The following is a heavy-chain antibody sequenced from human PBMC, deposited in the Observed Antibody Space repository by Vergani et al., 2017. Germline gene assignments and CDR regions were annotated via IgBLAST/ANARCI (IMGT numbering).Heavy chain of an antibody. D-gene: IGHD2-8*01. Sequence: EVQLVESGGGLVQPGGSLTLSCAASGFTFSDHYMSWVRQAPGKGLEWISYMSSGDSIYYADSVKGRFTVSRDNTKNTLYLQMNSLRAEDTAVYYCAREGYCTNGVCFTLFDVWGQGALVTVSS. V-gene: IGHV3-69-1*02. J-gene: IGHJ4*02. CDR2: MSSGDSI. CDR3: AREGYCTNGVCFTLFDV. CDR1: GFTFSDHY.